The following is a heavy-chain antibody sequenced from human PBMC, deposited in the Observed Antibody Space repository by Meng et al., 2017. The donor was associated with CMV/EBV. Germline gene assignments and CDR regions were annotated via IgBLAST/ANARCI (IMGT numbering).Heavy chain of an antibody. CDR3: AKVTYDFWSGYTIHPPNWFEP. V-gene: IGHV3-23*01. Sequence: GESLKISCAASGFTFSSYAMSWVRQAPGKGLEWVSAISGSGGSTYYADSVKGRFTISRDNSKNTLYLQMNSLRAEDTAVYYCAKVTYDFWSGYTIHPPNWFEPWGQGTLVTVSS. D-gene: IGHD3-3*01. J-gene: IGHJ5*02. CDR2: ISGSGGST. CDR1: GFTFSSYA.